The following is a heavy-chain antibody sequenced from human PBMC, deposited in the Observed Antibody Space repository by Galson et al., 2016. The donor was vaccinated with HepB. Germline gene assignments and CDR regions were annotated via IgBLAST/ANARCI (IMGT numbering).Heavy chain of an antibody. CDR3: ARALYYDTSTYYYRGSDYSNYYGLDV. J-gene: IGHJ6*02. CDR1: GFTFSSHV. V-gene: IGHV3-21*01. Sequence: SLRLSCAASGFTFSSHVMSWVRQAPGKGLEWVSSISSSSYIYYADSVKGRFTISRDNAKNSLYLQINSLRAEDTAVYYCARALYYDTSTYYYRGSDYSNYYGLDVWGQGTTVTVSS. D-gene: IGHD3-22*01. CDR2: ISSSSYI.